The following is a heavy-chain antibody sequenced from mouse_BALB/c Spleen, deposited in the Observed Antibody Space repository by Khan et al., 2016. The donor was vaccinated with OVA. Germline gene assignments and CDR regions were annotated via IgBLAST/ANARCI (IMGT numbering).Heavy chain of an antibody. V-gene: IGHV1S137*01. CDR3: AGGGQWLRRGGGNSDY. CDR1: GYTFTDYA. D-gene: IGHD2-2*01. Sequence: QVQLQESGPELVRPGESVKISCKGSGYTFTDYAMHWVKQSHAKSLEWIGVISIYYDNINYNQTFKDKATMTVDKSSSTAYMELARLTSEDSAIYYCAGGGQWLRRGGGNSDYWGQGTTLTVSS. J-gene: IGHJ2*01. CDR2: ISIYYDNI.